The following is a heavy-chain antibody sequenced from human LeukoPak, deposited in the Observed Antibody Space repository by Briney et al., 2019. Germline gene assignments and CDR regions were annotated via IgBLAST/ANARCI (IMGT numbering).Heavy chain of an antibody. J-gene: IGHJ4*02. Sequence: ASVKVSCKASGGTFSSYAISWVRQAPGQGLEWMGGIIPIFGTANYAQKFQGRVTITADESTSIAYMELSSLRSEDTAVYYCARGPFYYYDSSGYSPGYFDYWGQGTLVTVSS. CDR3: ARGPFYYYDSSGYSPGYFDY. V-gene: IGHV1-69*13. CDR2: IIPIFGTA. D-gene: IGHD3-22*01. CDR1: GGTFSSYA.